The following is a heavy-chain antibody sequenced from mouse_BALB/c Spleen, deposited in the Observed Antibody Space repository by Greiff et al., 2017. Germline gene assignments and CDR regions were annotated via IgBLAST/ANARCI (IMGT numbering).Heavy chain of an antibody. CDR2: IDPANGNT. D-gene: IGHD2-3*01. Sequence: EVQGVESGAELVKPGASVKLSCTASGFNIKDTYMHWVKQRPEQGLEWIGRIDPANGNTKYDPKFQGKATITADTSSNTAYLQLSSLTSEDTAVYYCARCDGYYRAWFAYWGQGTLVTVSA. CDR1: GFNIKDTY. CDR3: ARCDGYYRAWFAY. J-gene: IGHJ3*01. V-gene: IGHV14-3*02.